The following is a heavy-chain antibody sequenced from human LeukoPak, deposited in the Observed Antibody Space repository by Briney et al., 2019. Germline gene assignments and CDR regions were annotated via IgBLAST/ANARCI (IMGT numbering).Heavy chain of an antibody. J-gene: IGHJ4*02. V-gene: IGHV4-38-2*02. CDR1: GYSISSGYY. CDR3: AREATTGIDY. CDR2: IYHSGST. Sequence: PSETLSLTCTVSGYSISSGYYWGWIRQPPGKGPEWIGSIYHSGSTNYNPSLKSRVTISVDTSKNQFSLKLSSVTAADTAVYYCAREATTGIDYWGQGTLVTVSS. D-gene: IGHD4-17*01.